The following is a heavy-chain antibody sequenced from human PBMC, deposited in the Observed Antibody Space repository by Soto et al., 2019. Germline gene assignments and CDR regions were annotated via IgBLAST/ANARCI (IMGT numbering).Heavy chain of an antibody. CDR1: GFTFNIYA. Sequence: PGGSLRLSCAASGFTFNIYALHWVRRAPGKGLEWVAVISFDGTKKYYSDSVKGRFTISRDNLKNTLYLQMNNLRVEDAVLYFCAREDDYGYRYINYGLDVWGQGTTVTVSS. CDR3: AREDDYGYRYINYGLDV. V-gene: IGHV3-30-3*01. D-gene: IGHD4-17*01. J-gene: IGHJ6*02. CDR2: ISFDGTKK.